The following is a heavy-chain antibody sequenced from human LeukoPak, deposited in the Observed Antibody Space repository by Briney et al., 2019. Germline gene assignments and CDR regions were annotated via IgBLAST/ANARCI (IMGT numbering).Heavy chain of an antibody. CDR3: AKAWDFWSQLFFDC. CDR1: GFTFSSYA. J-gene: IGHJ4*02. CDR2: ISGSGGST. V-gene: IGHV3-23*01. D-gene: IGHD3-3*01. Sequence: GGSLRLSCAASGFTFSSYAMSWVRQAPGKGLEWVPAISGSGGSTYYADSVKGRFTISRDNSKNTLYLQMNSLRAEDTAVYYCAKAWDFWSQLFFDCWGQGTLVTVSS.